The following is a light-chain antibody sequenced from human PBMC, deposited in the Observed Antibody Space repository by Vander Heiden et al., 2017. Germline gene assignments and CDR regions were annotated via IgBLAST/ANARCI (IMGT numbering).Light chain of an antibody. CDR3: SSYTTSSTQV. Sequence: QSALTQPASVSGSPGPSIPISCAGTSSDVGNDNYLSWYQQHPGKAPKLVIYDVTNRPSGVSNRFSCAKACNTASLTNSGLQPEDEADYYCSSYTTSSTQVFGTGTKVTVL. CDR1: SSDVGNDNY. V-gene: IGLV2-14*03. CDR2: DVT. J-gene: IGLJ1*01.